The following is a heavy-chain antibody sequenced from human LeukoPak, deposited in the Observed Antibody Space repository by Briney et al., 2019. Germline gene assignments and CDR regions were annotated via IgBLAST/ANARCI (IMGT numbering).Heavy chain of an antibody. V-gene: IGHV5-10-1*01. CDR1: GYSFTSYW. CDR2: IDPSDSYT. J-gene: IGHJ4*02. Sequence: GESLKISCKGSGYSFTSYWISWVRQMPGKGLEWMGRIDPSDSYTNYSPSFQGHVTISADKSISTAYLQWNSLKASDTAMYYCAREPGYYGSGSYYSYFDYWGQGTLVTVSS. D-gene: IGHD3-10*01. CDR3: AREPGYYGSGSYYSYFDY.